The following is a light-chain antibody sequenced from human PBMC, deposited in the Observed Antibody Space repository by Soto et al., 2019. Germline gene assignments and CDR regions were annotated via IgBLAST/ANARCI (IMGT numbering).Light chain of an antibody. CDR3: SSYGGGYTFEFG. V-gene: IGLV2-11*01. CDR2: HVT. J-gene: IGLJ2*01. CDR1: TSDIGGYNY. Sequence: QSALTQPRSVSGSPGQSVTISCTGTTSDIGGYNYVSWYQQHPGKAPKLLIYHVTERPSGVPDRFSGSKSGNTPSLTISGLQAEDEADYSCSSYGGGYTFEFGFGGGAKLTVL.